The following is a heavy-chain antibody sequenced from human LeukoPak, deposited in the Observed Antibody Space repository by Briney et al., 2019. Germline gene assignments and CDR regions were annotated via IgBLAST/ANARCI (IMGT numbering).Heavy chain of an antibody. Sequence: ASVKVSCKASGYTSTGYYMHWVRQAPGQGLEWMGRINPNSGGTNYAQKFQGRVTMTRDTSISTAYMELSRLRSDDTAVYYCARDLSPRRYSSGWYTLVYWGQGTLVTVSS. CDR1: GYTSTGYY. CDR3: ARDLSPRRYSSGWYTLVY. D-gene: IGHD6-19*01. V-gene: IGHV1-2*06. CDR2: INPNSGGT. J-gene: IGHJ4*02.